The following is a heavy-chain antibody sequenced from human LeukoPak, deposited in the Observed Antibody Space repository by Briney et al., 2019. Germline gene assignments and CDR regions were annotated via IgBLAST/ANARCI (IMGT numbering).Heavy chain of an antibody. J-gene: IGHJ4*02. Sequence: PSETLSLTCGVYGGSFSDYYWSWIRQPPGKGLEWIGEINHSGSTNYNPSLKSRVTISVDTSKNQFSLKLSSVTAADTAVYYCARGRIFMVRGVIKNYFDYWGQGTPVTVSS. CDR2: INHSGST. CDR1: GGSFSDYY. D-gene: IGHD3-10*01. CDR3: ARGRIFMVRGVIKNYFDY. V-gene: IGHV4-34*01.